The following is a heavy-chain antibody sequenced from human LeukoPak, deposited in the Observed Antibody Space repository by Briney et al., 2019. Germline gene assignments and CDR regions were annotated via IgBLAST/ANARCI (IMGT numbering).Heavy chain of an antibody. CDR3: ARRMRPYYYYGMDV. CDR1: GGSFSGYY. Sequence: SEALSLTCAVYGGSFSGYYWSWIRQPPGKGLEWIGEINHSGSTNYNPSLKSRVTISVDTSKNQFSLKLSSVTAADTAVYYCARRMRPYYYYGMDVWGQGTTVTVSS. CDR2: INHSGST. J-gene: IGHJ6*02. V-gene: IGHV4-34*01. D-gene: IGHD2-15*01.